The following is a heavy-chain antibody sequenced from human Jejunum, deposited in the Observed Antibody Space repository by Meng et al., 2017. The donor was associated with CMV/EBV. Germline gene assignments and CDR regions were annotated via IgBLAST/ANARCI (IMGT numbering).Heavy chain of an antibody. Sequence: QVQLGQSGSGLKKPGASVKVSCKDSGYTFTSYAMNWVRQAPGQGLEWMGWINTNTGNPTYAQGFTGRFVFSLDTSVSTAYLQISSLKAADTAVYYCARLYCSGGSCYTIDYWGQGTLVTVSS. J-gene: IGHJ4*02. D-gene: IGHD2-15*01. CDR2: INTNTGNP. CDR1: GYTFTSYA. CDR3: ARLYCSGGSCYTIDY. V-gene: IGHV7-4-1*02.